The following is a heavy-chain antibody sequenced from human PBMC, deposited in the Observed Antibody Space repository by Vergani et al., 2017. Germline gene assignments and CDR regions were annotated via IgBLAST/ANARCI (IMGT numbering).Heavy chain of an antibody. CDR2: IWYDGSNK. J-gene: IGHJ6*02. CDR3: ARASLAVAGILRRFGMDV. CDR1: GFTFSSYG. V-gene: IGHV3-33*01. Sequence: QVQLVESGGGVVQPGRSLRLSCAASGFTFSSYGMHWVRQAPGKGLEWGAVIWYDGSNKYYADSVKGRFTISRDNSKNTLYLQMNSLRAEDTAVYYCARASLAVAGILRRFGMDVWGQRTTVTVSS. D-gene: IGHD6-19*01.